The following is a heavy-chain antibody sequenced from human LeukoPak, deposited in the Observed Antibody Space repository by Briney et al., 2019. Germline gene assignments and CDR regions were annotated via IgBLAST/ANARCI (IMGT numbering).Heavy chain of an antibody. CDR3: ARRVVPAARSSRALGY. CDR1: GFTFSDYY. D-gene: IGHD2-2*01. V-gene: IGHV3-11*04. CDR2: ISSSGSTI. J-gene: IGHJ4*02. Sequence: PGGSLRLSCAASGFTFSDYYMSWISQAPGKGLEWVSYISSSGSTIYYADSVKGRFTISRDNAKNSLYLQMNSLRAEDTAVYYCARRVVPAARSSRALGYWGQGTLVTVSS.